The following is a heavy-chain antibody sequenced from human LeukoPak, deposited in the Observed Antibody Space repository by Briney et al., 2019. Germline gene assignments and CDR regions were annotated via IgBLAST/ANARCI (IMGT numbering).Heavy chain of an antibody. CDR1: GFTFGSYG. V-gene: IGHV3-23*01. J-gene: IGHJ1*01. CDR3: AIMHGYYDGSGYWVQ. CDR2: ITPNADRT. D-gene: IGHD3-22*01. Sequence: GGSLRLSCAASGFTFGSYGMSWVRQAPGKGLEWVSFITPNADRTSYADSVEGRFTISRDNPRNPLYMQLNSLRDEDTALYYCAIMHGYYDGSGYWVQWGQGTLVTVSS.